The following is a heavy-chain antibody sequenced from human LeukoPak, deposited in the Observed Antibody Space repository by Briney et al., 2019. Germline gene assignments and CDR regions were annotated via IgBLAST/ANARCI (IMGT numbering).Heavy chain of an antibody. J-gene: IGHJ4*02. V-gene: IGHV1-2*02. CDR2: INPNSGGT. CDR1: LDIFTGDTFTVYY. CDR3: ASQGALSPYDY. D-gene: IGHD3-16*01. Sequence: GASVKVSCKASLDIFTGDTFTVYYLHWVRQAPGQGLEWMGWINPNSGGTNYAQKFQGRVTMTRDTSISTAYMELSRLRSDDTAVDYGASQGALSPYDYWGQGTLVTVSS.